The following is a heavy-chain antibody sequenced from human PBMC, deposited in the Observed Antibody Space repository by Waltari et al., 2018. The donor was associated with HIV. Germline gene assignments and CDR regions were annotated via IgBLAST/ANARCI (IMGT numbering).Heavy chain of an antibody. V-gene: IGHV3-15*01. CDR1: RFTFTNPR. CDR3: TTGDIVVVTDY. Sequence: EVPLVESGGGLVTPGGSLRPSCAASRFTFTNPRMSWVRQAPGKGLEWVGRVKSETDGGTTDYAAPVKGRFTISRDDSKNTLYLQMNSLKTEDTAVYYCTTGDIVVVTDYWGQGTLVTVSS. D-gene: IGHD2-21*02. CDR2: VKSETDGGTT. J-gene: IGHJ4*02.